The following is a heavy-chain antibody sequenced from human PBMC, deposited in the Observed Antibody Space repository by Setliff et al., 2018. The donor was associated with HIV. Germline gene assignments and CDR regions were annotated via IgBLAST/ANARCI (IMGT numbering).Heavy chain of an antibody. Sequence: PGESLKLPCKAPGYNFMNYWIGWVRQVTGKGLEWVGSIYPGDFETRYGPSFRGQVTISVQKPLNTAYLQWTVLKASDPAMYYCARRHRIGSTNGLFDTWGQGTLVTVSS. V-gene: IGHV5-51*01. CDR1: GYNFMNYW. D-gene: IGHD2-2*01. J-gene: IGHJ5*02. CDR3: ARRHRIGSTNGLFDT. CDR2: IYPGDFET.